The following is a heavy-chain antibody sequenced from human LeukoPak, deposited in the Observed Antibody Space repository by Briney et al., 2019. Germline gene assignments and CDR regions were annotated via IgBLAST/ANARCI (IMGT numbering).Heavy chain of an antibody. J-gene: IGHJ6*02. CDR3: ARDCSSTSCYPNYYYYGMDV. Sequence: ASVKVSCKASGYTFTSYYMHWVRQAPGQGLEWMGIINPSGGSTSYAQKLQGRVTMTTDTSTSTAYMELRSLRSDDTAVYYCARDCSSTSCYPNYYYYGMDVWGQGTTVTVSS. V-gene: IGHV1-46*01. CDR1: GYTFTSYY. CDR2: INPSGGST. D-gene: IGHD2-2*01.